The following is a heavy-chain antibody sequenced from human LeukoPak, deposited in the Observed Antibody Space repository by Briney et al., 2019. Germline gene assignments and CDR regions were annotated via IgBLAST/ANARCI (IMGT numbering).Heavy chain of an antibody. CDR2: ISGSGGST. D-gene: IGHD2-2*01. V-gene: IGHV3-23*01. CDR1: GFTFSSYA. Sequence: GGSLRLSCAASGFTFSSYAMSWVRQAPGKGLEWVSAISGSGGSTYYADSVKGRFTISRDNSKNTLYLQMNGLRAEDTAVYYCAKDNAYRLPLTWFDPWGQATLVTVSS. J-gene: IGHJ5*02. CDR3: AKDNAYRLPLTWFDP.